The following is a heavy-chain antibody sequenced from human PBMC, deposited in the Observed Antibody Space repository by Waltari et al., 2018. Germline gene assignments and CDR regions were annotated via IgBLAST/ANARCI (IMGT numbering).Heavy chain of an antibody. Sequence: QVQLVESGGGVVQPGRSLRLSCAASGFTFSSYAMHWVRQAPGKGLGWVAVISYDGSNKYYADSVKGRFTISRDNAKNTLYLQMNSLRAEDTAVYYCARDEEYSSSSSGTLTDYDYWGQGTLVTVSS. V-gene: IGHV3-30-3*01. D-gene: IGHD6-6*01. CDR3: ARDEEYSSSSSGTLTDYDY. J-gene: IGHJ4*02. CDR2: ISYDGSNK. CDR1: GFTFSSYA.